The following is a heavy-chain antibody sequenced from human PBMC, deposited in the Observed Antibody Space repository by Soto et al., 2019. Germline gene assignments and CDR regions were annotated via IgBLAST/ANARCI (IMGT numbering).Heavy chain of an antibody. CDR2: IIPIFGTA. V-gene: IGHV1-69*13. J-gene: IGHJ6*02. Sequence: GASVKVSCKASGGTFSSYAISWVRQAPGQGLEWMGGIIPIFGTANYAQKFQGRVTITADESTSTAYMELSSLRSEDTAVYYCAEAPDYGGSGYYYYGMDVWGQGTTVTVSS. CDR3: AEAPDYGGSGYYYYGMDV. D-gene: IGHD4-17*01. CDR1: GGTFSSYA.